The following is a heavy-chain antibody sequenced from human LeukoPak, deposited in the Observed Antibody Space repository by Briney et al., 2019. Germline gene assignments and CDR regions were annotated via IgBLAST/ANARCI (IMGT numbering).Heavy chain of an antibody. CDR3: ARAADILTGYPLMN. CDR2: IIPILGIP. D-gene: IGHD3-9*01. CDR1: GGTFSSYA. J-gene: IGHJ4*02. V-gene: IGHV1-69*04. Sequence: SVKVSCKASGGTFSSYAISWVRQAPGQGLEWMRRIIPILGIPNYAQWFQGRVTIAADKSTSTVYMELSSLRSEDTAVYYCARAADILTGYPLMNWGQGTLVTVSS.